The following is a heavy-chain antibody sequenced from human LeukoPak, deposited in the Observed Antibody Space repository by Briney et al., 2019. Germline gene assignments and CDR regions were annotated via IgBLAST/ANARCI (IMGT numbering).Heavy chain of an antibody. J-gene: IGHJ4*02. CDR3: ARVGTYGSGSYLSWLDY. Sequence: PSETLSLTCAVSGGSFSGYYWSWIRQPPGKGLEWIGEINHSGSTNYNPSLKSRVTISVDTSKNQFSLKLSSVTAADTAVYYCARVGTYGSGSYLSWLDYWGQGTLVTVS. D-gene: IGHD3-10*01. CDR1: GGSFSGYY. CDR2: INHSGST. V-gene: IGHV4-34*01.